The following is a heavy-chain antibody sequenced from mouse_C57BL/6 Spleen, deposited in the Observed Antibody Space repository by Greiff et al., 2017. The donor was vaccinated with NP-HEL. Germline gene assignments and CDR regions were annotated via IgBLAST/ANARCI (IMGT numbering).Heavy chain of an antibody. D-gene: IGHD2-4*01. V-gene: IGHV2-2*01. CDR1: GFSLTSYG. Sequence: QVQLQQPGPGLVQPSQSLSITCTVSGFSLTSYGVHWVRQSPGKGLEWLGVIWSGGSTDYNAAFISRLSISKDNSKSQVFFRMNSLQADDTAIYYCARRANDYEGFAYWGQGTLVTVSA. CDR2: IWSGGST. CDR3: ARRANDYEGFAY. J-gene: IGHJ3*01.